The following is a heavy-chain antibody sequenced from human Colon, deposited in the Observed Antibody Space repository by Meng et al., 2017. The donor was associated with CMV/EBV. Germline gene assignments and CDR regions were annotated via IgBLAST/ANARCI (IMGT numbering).Heavy chain of an antibody. CDR3: AKDVAATTGLDV. CDR1: GFALTSHG. J-gene: IGHJ6*02. V-gene: IGHV3-33*06. Sequence: GESLKISCDASGFALTSHGMHWVRQAPGKGLEWLTILWFDGSKKYYADSVKGRFTVSRDISKNTLYLQMDSLRPEDTAGYYCAKDVAATTGLDVWGQGTTVTVSS. CDR2: LWFDGSKK. D-gene: IGHD1-1*01.